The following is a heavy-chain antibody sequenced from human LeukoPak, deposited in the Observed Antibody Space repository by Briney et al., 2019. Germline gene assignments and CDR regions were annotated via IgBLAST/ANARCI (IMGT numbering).Heavy chain of an antibody. Sequence: ASVKVSCKASGYTFTSYGISWVRQAPGQGLEWMGWISAYNGNTNYAQKFQGRVTMTTDTSTSTAYMELRSLRSDDTAVYYCARDRWYCSSTSCYPGMGFDPWGQGTLVTVSS. V-gene: IGHV1-18*01. D-gene: IGHD2-2*01. CDR2: ISAYNGNT. CDR1: GYTFTSYG. J-gene: IGHJ5*02. CDR3: ARDRWYCSSTSCYPGMGFDP.